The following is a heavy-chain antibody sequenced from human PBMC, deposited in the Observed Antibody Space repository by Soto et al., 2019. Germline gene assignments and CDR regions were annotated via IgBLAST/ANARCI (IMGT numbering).Heavy chain of an antibody. V-gene: IGHV4-59*01. CDR1: GGSISNYY. D-gene: IGHD6-13*01. CDR2: IYYSGST. J-gene: IGHJ4*02. Sequence: PSETLSITCTVSGGSISNYYCSWFRKNPGKGLEWIGYIYYSGSTNYNPSLKSRVTISVDTSKNQFSLKLTSVTAADTAVYWCARTYSSSGMRTFDIWGQGTQVTVSS. CDR3: ARTYSSSGMRTFDI.